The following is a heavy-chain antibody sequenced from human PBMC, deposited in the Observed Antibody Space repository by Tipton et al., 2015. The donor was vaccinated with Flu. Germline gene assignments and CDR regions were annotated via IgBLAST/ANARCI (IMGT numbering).Heavy chain of an antibody. V-gene: IGHV4-30-4*02. CDR2: NYYSGST. Sequence: LRLSCTVSGGSISSGDYYWSWIRQPPGKGLEWIGYNYYSGSTYYNPSLKRRVTITVDTSKNQFSLKLSSVTAADTAVYYCARSITRDALDIWGQGTMVAVSA. D-gene: IGHD2-2*01. CDR3: ARSITRDALDI. CDR1: GGSISSGDYY. J-gene: IGHJ3*02.